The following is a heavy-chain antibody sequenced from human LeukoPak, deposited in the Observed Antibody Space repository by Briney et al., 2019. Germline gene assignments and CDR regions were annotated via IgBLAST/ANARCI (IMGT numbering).Heavy chain of an antibody. Sequence: GGSLRLSCAASGFTFSDYYMSWIRQAPGKGLGWVSYISSSGSTIYYADSVKGRFTISRDNAKNSLYLQMNSLRAEDTAVYYCAREDTAMVTCDYWGQGTLVTVSS. CDR1: GFTFSDYY. V-gene: IGHV3-11*01. D-gene: IGHD5-18*01. J-gene: IGHJ4*02. CDR2: ISSSGSTI. CDR3: AREDTAMVTCDY.